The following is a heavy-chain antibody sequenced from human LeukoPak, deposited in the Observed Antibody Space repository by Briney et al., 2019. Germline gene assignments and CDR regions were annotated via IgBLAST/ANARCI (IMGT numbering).Heavy chain of an antibody. J-gene: IGHJ4*02. CDR1: GFTFSNYW. CDR3: ARDGRRGYSSGWSNY. V-gene: IGHV3-7*01. CDR2: IKRDGSEK. Sequence: PGGSLRLSCAASGFTFSNYWMNWVRQAPGKGLEWEANIKRDGSEKYYVDSVKGRFTISRDNSKNTLYLQMNSLRAEDTAVYYCARDGRRGYSSGWSNYWGQGTLVTVSS. D-gene: IGHD6-19*01.